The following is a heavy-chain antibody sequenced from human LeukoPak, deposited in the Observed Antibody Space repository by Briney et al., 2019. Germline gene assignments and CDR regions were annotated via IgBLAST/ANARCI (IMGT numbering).Heavy chain of an antibody. V-gene: IGHV7-4-1*02. CDR2: INTNTGNP. J-gene: IGHJ4*02. CDR3: ARAQNDYGDYQLDY. CDR1: GYTFTSYA. Sequence: ASVKVSCKASGYTFTSYAMNWVRQAPGQGLEWMGWINTNTGNPTYAQGFTGRSVFSLDTSVSTAYLQISSLKAEDTAVYYCARAQNDYGDYQLDYWGQGTLVTVSS. D-gene: IGHD4-17*01.